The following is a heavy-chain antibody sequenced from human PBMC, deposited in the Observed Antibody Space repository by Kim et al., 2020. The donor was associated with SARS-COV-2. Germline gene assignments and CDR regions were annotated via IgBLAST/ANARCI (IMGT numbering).Heavy chain of an antibody. J-gene: IGHJ4*02. CDR1: GFTFSSYG. V-gene: IGHV3-30*12. D-gene: IGHD3-10*01. Sequence: GGSLRLSCAASGFTFSSYGMHWVRQAPGKGLEWVAVISYDGSNKYYADSVKGLFTISRDNSKNTLYLQMNSLRAEDTAVYYCASRAWGSGSYYSDYWGQGTLVTVSS. CDR2: ISYDGSNK. CDR3: ASRAWGSGSYYSDY.